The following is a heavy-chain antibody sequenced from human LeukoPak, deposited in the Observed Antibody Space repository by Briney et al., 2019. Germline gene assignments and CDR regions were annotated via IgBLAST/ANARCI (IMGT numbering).Heavy chain of an antibody. V-gene: IGHV3-30*07. Sequence: GRSLRLSCAASGLTFSSYAMHWVRQAPGKGLEWVAVISYDGSNKYYADSVKGRFTISRDNAKNSLYLQMNSLRAEDTAVYYCARDSGKYYFDYWGQGTLVTVSS. CDR3: ARDSGKYYFDY. J-gene: IGHJ4*02. CDR1: GLTFSSYA. CDR2: ISYDGSNK.